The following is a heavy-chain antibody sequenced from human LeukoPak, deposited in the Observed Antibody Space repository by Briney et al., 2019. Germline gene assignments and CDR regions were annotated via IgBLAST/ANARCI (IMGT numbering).Heavy chain of an antibody. D-gene: IGHD6-19*01. CDR3: AKGNHYDSSGWAYGMDV. Sequence: GGSLRLSCAASGFTFSTYAMSWVRQAPGRGLEWVSGISGGGGNTYFAGSVRGRFTVSRDNSKNTLFLQMNSLRAEDTAVYYCAKGNHYDSSGWAYGMDVWGQGTTVTVSS. CDR1: GFTFSTYA. J-gene: IGHJ6*02. V-gene: IGHV3-23*01. CDR2: ISGGGGNT.